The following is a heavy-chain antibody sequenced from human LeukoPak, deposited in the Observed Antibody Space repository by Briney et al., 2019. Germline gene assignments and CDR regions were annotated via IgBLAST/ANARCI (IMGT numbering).Heavy chain of an antibody. CDR2: IIPIFGTA. Sequence: ASVKVSCKASGGTFSSYAISWVRQAPGQGLEWMGGIIPIFGTASYAQKFRGRVTITTDESTSTAYMELSSLRSEDTAVYYCARATAEYSGYGIGSYGGNSGSFDYWGQGTLVTVSS. CDR1: GGTFSSYA. CDR3: ARATAEYSGYGIGSYGGNSGSFDY. J-gene: IGHJ4*02. D-gene: IGHD4-23*01. V-gene: IGHV1-69*05.